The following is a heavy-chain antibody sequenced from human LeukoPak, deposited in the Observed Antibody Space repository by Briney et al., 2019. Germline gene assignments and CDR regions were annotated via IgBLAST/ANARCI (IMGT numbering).Heavy chain of an antibody. Sequence: SETLSLTCTVSGGSISSYYWSWIRQPPGKGLEWIGYIYYSGSTNYNPSLKSRVTIPVDTSKNQFSLKLSSVTAADTAVYYCAREGWYSSGWYFDYWGQGTLVTVSS. V-gene: IGHV4-59*01. CDR2: IYYSGST. CDR1: GGSISSYY. D-gene: IGHD6-19*01. J-gene: IGHJ4*02. CDR3: AREGWYSSGWYFDY.